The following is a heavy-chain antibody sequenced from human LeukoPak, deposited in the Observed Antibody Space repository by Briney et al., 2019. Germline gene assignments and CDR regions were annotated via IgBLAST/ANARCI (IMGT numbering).Heavy chain of an antibody. V-gene: IGHV3-43D*03. D-gene: IGHD6-19*01. J-gene: IGHJ1*01. Sequence: PGGSLRLSCAASGFTFDDYAMHWVRHAPGKGLEWVSLISWDGGSTYYADSVKGRFTISRDNSKNSLYLQMNSLRAEDTALYYCAKGPFFGSSGWYEYFQHWGQGTLVTVSS. CDR2: ISWDGGST. CDR3: AKGPFFGSSGWYEYFQH. CDR1: GFTFDDYA.